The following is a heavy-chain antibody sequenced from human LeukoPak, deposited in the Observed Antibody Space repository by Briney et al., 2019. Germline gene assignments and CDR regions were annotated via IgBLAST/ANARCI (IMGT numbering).Heavy chain of an antibody. Sequence: SETLSLTCTVSGGSISSSSYYWGWIRQPPGKGLEWIGSIYYSGSTYYNPSLKSRVTIAVDTSKNQFSLKLSSVTAADTAVYYCARASYGPTIDYWGQGTLVTLSS. CDR2: IYYSGST. CDR1: GGSISSSSYY. J-gene: IGHJ4*02. CDR3: ARASYGPTIDY. D-gene: IGHD4/OR15-4a*01. V-gene: IGHV4-39*01.